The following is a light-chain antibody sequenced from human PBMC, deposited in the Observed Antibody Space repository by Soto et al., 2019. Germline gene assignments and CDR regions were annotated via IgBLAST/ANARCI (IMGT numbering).Light chain of an antibody. CDR2: EAS. Sequence: IQMTQSPSSLSASVGDRVTITCRASESISTWLAWYQQKPGKAPKLLIFEASSLGSGVPSRFSGRGFGTEFTLTISSLQPDDFATYYCQQHISSPLTFGGGTKVDIK. V-gene: IGKV1-5*03. CDR3: QQHISSPLT. J-gene: IGKJ4*01. CDR1: ESISTW.